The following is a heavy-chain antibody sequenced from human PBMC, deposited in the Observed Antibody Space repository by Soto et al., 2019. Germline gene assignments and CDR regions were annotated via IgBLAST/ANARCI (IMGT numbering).Heavy chain of an antibody. D-gene: IGHD1-1*01. CDR2: INSDGSST. J-gene: IGHJ4*02. Sequence: EVQLVESGGGLVHPGGSLRLSCAASGFTLRGYWMHWVRQAPGKGLVWVSRINSDGSSTSYADSVKGRFTISRDNAKNTLYLQMNSLRAEDTAVYYCAKDGRLGQFDYWGQGTLVTASS. CDR3: AKDGRLGQFDY. V-gene: IGHV3-74*01. CDR1: GFTLRGYW.